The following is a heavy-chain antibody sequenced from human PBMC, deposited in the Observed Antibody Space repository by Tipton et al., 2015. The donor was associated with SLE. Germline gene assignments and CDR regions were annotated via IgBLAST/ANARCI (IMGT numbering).Heavy chain of an antibody. CDR1: GGSISSYY. CDR3: ARLIAAAGLVDY. Sequence: TLSLTCAVYGGSISSYYWSWIRQPPGKGLEWIGYIYYSGSTNYNPSLKSRVTISVDTSKNQFSLKLTSVTAADTAVYYCARLIAAAGLVDYWGQGTLVTVSS. V-gene: IGHV4-59*08. J-gene: IGHJ4*02. CDR2: IYYSGST. D-gene: IGHD6-13*01.